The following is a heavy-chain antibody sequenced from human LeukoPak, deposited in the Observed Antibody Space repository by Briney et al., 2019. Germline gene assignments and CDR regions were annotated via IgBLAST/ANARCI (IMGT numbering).Heavy chain of an antibody. CDR2: ISYTGTT. D-gene: IGHD3-22*01. CDR1: SASTSNDF. CDR3: ASYRYYYDSSGYEPTAFDI. V-gene: IGHV4-59*12. J-gene: IGHJ3*02. Sequence: PSETLSLTCAVSSASTSNDFWTWIRQPPGKGLEWIGYISYTGTTNYEPSLKSRLTILIDTPKKQFSLKLRSVTAADTAIYYCASYRYYYDSSGYEPTAFDIWGQGTMVTVSS.